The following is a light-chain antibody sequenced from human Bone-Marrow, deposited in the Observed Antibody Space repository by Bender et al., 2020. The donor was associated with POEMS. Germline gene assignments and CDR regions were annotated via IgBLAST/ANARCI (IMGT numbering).Light chain of an antibody. J-gene: IGLJ3*02. CDR1: NSNIGSHY. V-gene: IGLV1-47*01. CDR3: AAWDDSLWV. CDR2: RSN. Sequence: QSVLTQPPSASGTPGQTVTISCSGTNSNIGSHYVYWYQQLPGAAPTLLIYRSNQRPSGVPDRFSASKSGTSASLAISGLRSEDEADYYCAAWDDSLWVFGGGTKLTVL.